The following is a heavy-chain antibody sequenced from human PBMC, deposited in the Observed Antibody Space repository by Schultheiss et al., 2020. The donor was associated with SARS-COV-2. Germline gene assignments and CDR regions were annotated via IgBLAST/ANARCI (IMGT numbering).Heavy chain of an antibody. D-gene: IGHD2-21*02. CDR2: INPNSGGT. Sequence: ASVKVSCKASGYTFTSYYMHWVRQAPGQGLEWMGWINPNSGGTNYAQKLQGRVTMTTDTSTSTAYMELSRLRSEDTAVYYCAKLGAYCGGDCLDAFDIWGQGTMVTVSS. CDR1: GYTFTSYY. J-gene: IGHJ3*02. CDR3: AKLGAYCGGDCLDAFDI. V-gene: IGHV1-2*02.